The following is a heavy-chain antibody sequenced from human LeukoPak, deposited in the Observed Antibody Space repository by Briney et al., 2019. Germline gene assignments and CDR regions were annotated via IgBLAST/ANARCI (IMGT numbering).Heavy chain of an antibody. CDR1: GYTLTELS. J-gene: IGHJ4*02. CDR3: ATWTPPSDRGYSGYDFYYFDY. Sequence: GASVKVSCKVSGYTLTELSMHWVRQAPGKGLEWMGGFDPEDGETIYAQKFQGRVTMTEDTSTDTAYMELSSLRSEDTAVYYCATWTPPSDRGYSGYDFYYFDYWGQGTLVTVSS. CDR2: FDPEDGET. D-gene: IGHD5-12*01. V-gene: IGHV1-24*01.